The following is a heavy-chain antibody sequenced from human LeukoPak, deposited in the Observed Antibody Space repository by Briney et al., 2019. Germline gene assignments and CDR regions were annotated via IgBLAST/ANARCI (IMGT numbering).Heavy chain of an antibody. V-gene: IGHV3-66*01. D-gene: IGHD5-18*01. J-gene: IGHJ4*02. CDR2: IYSGGST. CDR3: ARDSPLYGYVTDY. Sequence: GGSLRLSCAASGFSVSTNYMSWVRQAPGKGLEWVSVIYSGGSTYYADSVKGRFTISRDNSKNTVYLQMNSLRAEDAAVYYCARDSPLYGYVTDYWGQGTLVTVSS. CDR1: GFSVSTNY.